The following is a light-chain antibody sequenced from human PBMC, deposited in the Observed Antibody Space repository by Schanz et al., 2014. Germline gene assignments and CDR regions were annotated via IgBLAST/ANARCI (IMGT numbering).Light chain of an antibody. Sequence: EIVMTQSPATLSVSPGERATLSCRASQSVSSNLAWYQQKPGQAPRLLIYGASTRATGIPARVSGSGSGTEFTLTISSPQSEDFAVYYCHQYGSSPFTFGPGTTVDIK. CDR3: HQYGSSPFT. CDR1: QSVSSN. J-gene: IGKJ3*01. V-gene: IGKV3-15*01. CDR2: GAS.